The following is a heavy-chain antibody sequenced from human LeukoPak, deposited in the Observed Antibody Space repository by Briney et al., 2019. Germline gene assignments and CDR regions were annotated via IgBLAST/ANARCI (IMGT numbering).Heavy chain of an antibody. CDR1: GGSIISGTYY. Sequence: SETLSLTCTVSGGSIISGTYYWSWIRQPAGKGLEWIGRISTSGTPNYNPSLKSRVTISVDTSKNHFSLNLSSVTAADTAVYYCARVLHSSGWDFNYAVYFQHWGQGTLVTVSS. CDR2: ISTSGTP. J-gene: IGHJ1*01. D-gene: IGHD6-19*01. V-gene: IGHV4-61*02. CDR3: ARVLHSSGWDFNYAVYFQH.